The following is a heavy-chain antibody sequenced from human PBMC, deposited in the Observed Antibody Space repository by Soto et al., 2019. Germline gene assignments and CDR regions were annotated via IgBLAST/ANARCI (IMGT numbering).Heavy chain of an antibody. Sequence: VQLQQWGAGLLKPSETLSLTCAVYGGSFSGYHWSWFRQPPGKRLEWIGEINPSGSINYNPSLKSRVTISVDTSKNQFSLNLSSVTAADTAVYYCATFVGATTVTRGSPRDYWGQGTLVTVSS. CDR1: GGSFSGYH. D-gene: IGHD4-4*01. V-gene: IGHV4-34*01. CDR2: INPSGSI. J-gene: IGHJ4*02. CDR3: ATFVGATTVTRGSPRDY.